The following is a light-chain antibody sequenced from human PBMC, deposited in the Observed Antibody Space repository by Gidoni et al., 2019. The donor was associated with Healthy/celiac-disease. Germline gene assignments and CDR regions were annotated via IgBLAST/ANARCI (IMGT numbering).Light chain of an antibody. J-gene: IGKJ4*01. CDR3: QQYNSSPLT. CDR1: QSISSW. Sequence: DIQLTQSPSTLSASVGDRVTITCRASQSISSWLAWYQQKPGKAPKLLIYKASSLESGVPSRFSGSGSGTEFTLTISSLQPDDFATYYCQQYNSSPLTFGGGTKVEIK. V-gene: IGKV1-5*03. CDR2: KAS.